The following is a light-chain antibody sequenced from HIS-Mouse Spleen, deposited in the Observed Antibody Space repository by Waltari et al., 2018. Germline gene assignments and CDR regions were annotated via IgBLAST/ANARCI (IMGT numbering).Light chain of an antibody. Sequence: SSLTHPASVSGSPGHSSTLPCPGTRSDVGIHHLVSGYQQHPGKAPKLMIYEGSKRPSGVSNRFSGSKSGNTASLTISGLQAEDEADYYCCSYAGSSTFGVFGGGTKLTVL. CDR2: EGS. V-gene: IGLV2-23*03. J-gene: IGLJ3*02. CDR3: CSYAGSSTFGV. CDR1: RSDVGIHHL.